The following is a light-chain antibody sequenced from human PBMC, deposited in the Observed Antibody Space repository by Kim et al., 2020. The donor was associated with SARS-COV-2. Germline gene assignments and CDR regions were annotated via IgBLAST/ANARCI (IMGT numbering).Light chain of an antibody. CDR2: AAT. V-gene: IGKV1-8*01. J-gene: IGKJ2*01. Sequence: SAATGDRVTITCQANQGISSYLAWYQQKPGKAHNLLIYAATTLQSGVPSRFSASGSGTEFTLTISCLQSEDIASYYCQQYYNSPYTLGQGTKLEI. CDR1: QGISSY. CDR3: QQYYNSPYT.